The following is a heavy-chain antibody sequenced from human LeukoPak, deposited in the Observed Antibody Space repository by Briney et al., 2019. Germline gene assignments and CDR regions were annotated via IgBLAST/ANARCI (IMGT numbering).Heavy chain of an antibody. J-gene: IGHJ5*02. V-gene: IGHV1-2*02. D-gene: IGHD3-3*01. CDR2: INPNSGGT. CDR3: ARAGAGVYDFWSGPHPYNWFDP. Sequence: ASVKVSCKASGYTFTGYYMHWVRQAPGQGLEWMGWINPNSGGTNYAQKFQGRVTMTRDTSISTAYMELSRLRSDDTAVYYCARAGAGVYDFWSGPHPYNWFDPWGQGTLVTVSS. CDR1: GYTFTGYY.